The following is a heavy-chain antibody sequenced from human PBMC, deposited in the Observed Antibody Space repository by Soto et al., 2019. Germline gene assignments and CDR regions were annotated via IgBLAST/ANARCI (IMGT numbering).Heavy chain of an antibody. Sequence: SETLSLTCAVYGGYFSGYYWSWIRQPPGKGLEWIGEINHSGSTNYNPSLKSRVTISVDTSKNQFSLKLSSVTAADTAVYYCARAATGWFDPWGQGTLVTVSS. D-gene: IGHD3-9*01. V-gene: IGHV4-34*01. J-gene: IGHJ5*02. CDR3: ARAATGWFDP. CDR2: INHSGST. CDR1: GGYFSGYY.